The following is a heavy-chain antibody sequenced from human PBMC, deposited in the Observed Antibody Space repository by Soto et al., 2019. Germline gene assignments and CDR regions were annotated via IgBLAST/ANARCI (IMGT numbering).Heavy chain of an antibody. J-gene: IGHJ4*02. CDR2: ISGDGDNT. V-gene: IGHV3-23*01. CDR1: GFTFNNYA. D-gene: IGHD4-17*01. Sequence: PGGSLRLSCAASGFTFNNYAMNWVRQAPGKGLEWVSTISGDGDNTYYVDSVEGRFTISRDNSKTTLFLQMNSLRAEDTAIYYCAKEFLGPTVILTGPFDSWGQGTLVTVSS. CDR3: AKEFLGPTVILTGPFDS.